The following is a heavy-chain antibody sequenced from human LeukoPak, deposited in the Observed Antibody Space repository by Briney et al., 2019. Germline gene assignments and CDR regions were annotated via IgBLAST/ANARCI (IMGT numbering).Heavy chain of an antibody. D-gene: IGHD3-10*01. V-gene: IGHV3-33*01. CDR3: ARERGYYYGSGSYYNVGYFDY. Sequence: GGSLRLSCAASGFTFSSYGMHWVRQAPGKGLEWAAVIWYDGSNKYYADSVKGRFTISRDNSKNTLYLQMNSLRAEDTAVYYCARERGYYYGSGSYYNVGYFDYWGQGTLVTVSS. J-gene: IGHJ4*02. CDR1: GFTFSSYG. CDR2: IWYDGSNK.